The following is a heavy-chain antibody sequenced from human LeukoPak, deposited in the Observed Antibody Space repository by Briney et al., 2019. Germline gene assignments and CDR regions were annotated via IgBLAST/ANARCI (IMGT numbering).Heavy chain of an antibody. CDR3: ARHWVVVVPAAKQGHWFGP. V-gene: IGHV4-39*01. CDR1: GGSISSSSYY. Sequence: SETLSLTCTVSGGSISSSSYYWGWIRQPPGKGLEWIGSIYYSGSTYYNPSLKSRVTISVDTSKNQFSLKLSSVTAADTAVYYCARHWVVVVPAAKQGHWFGPWGQGTLVTVSS. CDR2: IYYSGST. J-gene: IGHJ5*02. D-gene: IGHD2-2*01.